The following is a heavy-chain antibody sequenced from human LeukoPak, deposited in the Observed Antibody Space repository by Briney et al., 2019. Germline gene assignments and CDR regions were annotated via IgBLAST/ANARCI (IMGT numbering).Heavy chain of an antibody. D-gene: IGHD5-18*01. CDR1: GGSFSGYY. V-gene: IGHV4-34*01. CDR2: INHSGST. Sequence: SETLSLTCAVYGGSFSGYYWSWIRQPPGKGLEWIGEINHSGSTNYNPSLKSRVTISVDTSKNQFSLKLSSVTAADTAVYYCARLQLWFLDAFDIWGQGTMVTVSS. CDR3: ARLQLWFLDAFDI. J-gene: IGHJ3*02.